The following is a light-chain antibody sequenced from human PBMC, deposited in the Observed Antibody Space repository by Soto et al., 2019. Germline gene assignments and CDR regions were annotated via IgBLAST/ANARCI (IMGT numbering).Light chain of an antibody. CDR1: QSISTW. Sequence: DIQMTQSPSTLSASAGDRVTITCRASQSISTWLAWYQQKPGKAPKLLMYDASSLESGVPSRFSGSGYGTEFTLTIRCLQPDDVATSYCPQYNGYSRTFGQGTKVDIK. J-gene: IGKJ1*01. CDR2: DAS. CDR3: PQYNGYSRT. V-gene: IGKV1-5*01.